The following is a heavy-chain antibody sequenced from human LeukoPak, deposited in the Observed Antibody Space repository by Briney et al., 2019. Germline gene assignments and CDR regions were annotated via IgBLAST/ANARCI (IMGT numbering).Heavy chain of an antibody. CDR2: ISSSSYI. Sequence: GESLRLSCAASGFTFSTYSMNWVRQAPGKGLEWVSSISSSSYIYYADSVKGRFTISRDNAKNSLYLQMNSLRAEDTAVYYCAKSLNLLVLLPPPDYWGQGTLVTVSS. J-gene: IGHJ4*02. CDR1: GFTFSTYS. D-gene: IGHD1-14*01. V-gene: IGHV3-21*04. CDR3: AKSLNLLVLLPPPDY.